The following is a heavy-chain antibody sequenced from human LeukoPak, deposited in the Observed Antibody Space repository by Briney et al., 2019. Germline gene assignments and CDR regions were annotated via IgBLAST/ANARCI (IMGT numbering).Heavy chain of an antibody. Sequence: ASVKVSCKASGGTFSSYAISWVRQAPGQGLGWMGRIIPIFGTANYAQKFQGRVTITTDESTSTAYMELSSLRSEDTAVYSCARGSRDAYNYVLDYWGQGTLVTVSS. D-gene: IGHD5-24*01. CDR1: GGTFSSYA. J-gene: IGHJ4*02. V-gene: IGHV1-69*05. CDR2: IIPIFGTA. CDR3: ARGSRDAYNYVLDY.